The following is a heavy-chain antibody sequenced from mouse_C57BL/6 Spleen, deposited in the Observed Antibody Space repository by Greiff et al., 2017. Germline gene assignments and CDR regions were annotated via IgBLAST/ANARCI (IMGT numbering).Heavy chain of an antibody. CDR1: GYTFTDYN. J-gene: IGHJ2*01. CDR2: INPNNGGT. CDR3: ARLAHYSNDDYFDY. V-gene: IGHV1-18*01. Sequence: VQLKESGPELVKPGASVKISCKASGYTFTDYNMDWVKQSHGKSLEWIGDINPNNGGTIYNQKFKGKATLTVDKSSSTAYMELRSLTSEDTAVYYCARLAHYSNDDYFDYWGQGTTLTVSS. D-gene: IGHD2-12*01.